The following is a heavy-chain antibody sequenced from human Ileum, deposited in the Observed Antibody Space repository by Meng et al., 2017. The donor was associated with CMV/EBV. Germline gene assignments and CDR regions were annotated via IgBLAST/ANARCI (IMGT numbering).Heavy chain of an antibody. CDR3: ARRIREVREISWENWLAP. Sequence: QVLLQGPGPGLVRPSETLSLTFTVSGASLSTSSWNWIRQSAGSRLEWIGRICGTGTTNYNPSFKSRVTLSLDKSKNQFSLKLSSVTAADTAVYYCARRIREVREISWENWLAPWGQGTLVTVSS. J-gene: IGHJ5*02. CDR2: ICGTGTT. V-gene: IGHV4-4*07. CDR1: GASLSTSS. D-gene: IGHD3-10*01.